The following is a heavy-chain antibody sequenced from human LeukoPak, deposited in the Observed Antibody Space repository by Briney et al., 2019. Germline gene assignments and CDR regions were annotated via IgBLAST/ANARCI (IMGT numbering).Heavy chain of an antibody. CDR2: ISGSGGST. CDR1: GFTFSSYA. J-gene: IGHJ4*02. D-gene: IGHD2-8*01. CDR3: ARDLRLWGVMAGTDY. Sequence: GGSLRLSCAASGFTFSSYAMSWVRQAPGKGLEWVSAISGSGGSTYYADSVKGRFTISRDNAKNTLYLQMNSLRAEDTAVYYCARDLRLWGVMAGTDYWGQGTLVTVSS. V-gene: IGHV3-23*01.